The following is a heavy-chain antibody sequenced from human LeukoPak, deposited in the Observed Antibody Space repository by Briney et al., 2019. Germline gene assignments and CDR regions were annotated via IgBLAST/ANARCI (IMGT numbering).Heavy chain of an antibody. Sequence: GASVKVSCKASGYTFNIYGIIWVRQAPGQGLEWVGWISTYNGNTNYAPNIQDRVTMTTDTSTSTAYMELRSLRSDDTAVYYCARDRTGKMVRGVTDPLNYWGQGTLVTVSS. CDR3: ARDRTGKMVRGVTDPLNY. CDR1: GYTFNIYG. CDR2: ISTYNGNT. J-gene: IGHJ4*02. D-gene: IGHD3-10*01. V-gene: IGHV1-18*01.